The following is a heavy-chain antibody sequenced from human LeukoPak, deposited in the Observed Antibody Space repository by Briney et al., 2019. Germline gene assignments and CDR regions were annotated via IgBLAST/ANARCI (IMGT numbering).Heavy chain of an antibody. J-gene: IGHJ5*02. CDR2: ISAYNGNT. Sequence: ASVKVSCKAPGYTFTSYGISWVRQAPGQGLGWMGWISAYNGNTNYAQKLQGRATMTTDTSTSTAYMELRSLRSDDTAVYYCARVNYDSSGYYYVLHWFDPWGQGTLVTVSS. CDR1: GYTFTSYG. V-gene: IGHV1-18*01. D-gene: IGHD3-22*01. CDR3: ARVNYDSSGYYYVLHWFDP.